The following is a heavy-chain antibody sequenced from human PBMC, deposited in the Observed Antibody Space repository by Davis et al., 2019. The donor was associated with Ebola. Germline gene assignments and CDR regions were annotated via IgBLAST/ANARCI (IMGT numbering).Heavy chain of an antibody. V-gene: IGHV1-2*06. D-gene: IGHD3-22*01. CDR1: GYTFTNYG. CDR3: ARGGISMIVVPRDYYYGMDV. J-gene: IGHJ6*02. Sequence: AASVKVSCKASGYTFTNYGITWVRQAPGQGLEWMGRINPNSGGTNHAQKFQGRVTMTRDTSISTAYLELTRLRSDDTAVYYCARGGISMIVVPRDYYYGMDVWGQGTTVTVSS. CDR2: INPNSGGT.